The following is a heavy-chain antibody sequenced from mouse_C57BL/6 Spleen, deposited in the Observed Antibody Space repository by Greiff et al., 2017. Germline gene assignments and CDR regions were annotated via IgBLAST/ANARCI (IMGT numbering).Heavy chain of an antibody. Sequence: EVKLVESGGGLVKPGGSLKLSCAASGFTFSDYGMHWVRQAPEKGLEWVAYISSGSSTIYYADTVKGRFTISRDNAKNTLFLQMTSLRSEDTAMYCCATRNWDGYFDVWGTGTTVTVSS. D-gene: IGHD4-1*01. J-gene: IGHJ1*03. CDR3: ATRNWDGYFDV. CDR1: GFTFSDYG. CDR2: ISSGSSTI. V-gene: IGHV5-17*01.